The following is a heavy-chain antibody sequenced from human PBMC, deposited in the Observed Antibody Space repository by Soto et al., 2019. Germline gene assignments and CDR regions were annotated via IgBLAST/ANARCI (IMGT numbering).Heavy chain of an antibody. CDR2: IGHSRTYI. V-gene: IGHV3-21*01. D-gene: IGHD1-26*01. CDR1: GFTFSSYT. J-gene: IGHJ4*02. CDR3: ARVKVGVTGWRHFDH. Sequence: PGGSLRLSCAASGFTFSSYTFAWVRQAPGEGLEWVSSIGHSRTYIYYADSMKGRFTVSRDNDNNSLFLQMDSLRVEDTAVYYCARVKVGVTGWRHFDHCGQGALFTVSS.